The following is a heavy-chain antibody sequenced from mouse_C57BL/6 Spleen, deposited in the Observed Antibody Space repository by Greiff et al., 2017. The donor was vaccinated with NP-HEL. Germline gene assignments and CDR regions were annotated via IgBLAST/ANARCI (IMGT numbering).Heavy chain of an antibody. Sequence: QVQLKQPGAELVKPGASVKMSCKASGYTFTSYWITWVKQRPGQGLEWIGDIYPGSGSTNYNEKFKSKATLTVDTSSSTAYMQLSSLTSEDSAVYYCAKRLYGNYPFDYWGQGTTLTVSS. J-gene: IGHJ2*01. CDR2: IYPGSGST. CDR3: AKRLYGNYPFDY. CDR1: GYTFTSYW. D-gene: IGHD2-1*01. V-gene: IGHV1-55*01.